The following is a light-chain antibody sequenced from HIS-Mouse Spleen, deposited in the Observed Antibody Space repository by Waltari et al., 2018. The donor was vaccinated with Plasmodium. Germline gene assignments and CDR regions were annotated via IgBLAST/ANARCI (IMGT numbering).Light chain of an antibody. Sequence: QSALTQPASVSGSPGQLITISCTGTSSDVGSYNLVSWYQQHPGKAPKLMIYEGSKRPSGVSNGFSGSKSGNTASLTISGLQAEDEADYYCCSYAGSSTFVVFGGGTKLTVL. CDR1: SSDVGSYNL. J-gene: IGLJ2*01. V-gene: IGLV2-23*03. CDR3: CSYAGSSTFVV. CDR2: EGS.